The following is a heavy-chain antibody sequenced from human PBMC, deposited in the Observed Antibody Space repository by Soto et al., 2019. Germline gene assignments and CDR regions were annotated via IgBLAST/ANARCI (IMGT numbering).Heavy chain of an antibody. D-gene: IGHD3-9*01. CDR2: ISSDGSTT. CDR1: GFSFRSYW. Sequence: EVQLVKSGGDLVQSGGSLGLSCAASGFSFRSYWMHWVRQAPGKGLVWVARISSDGSTTTYADSASGRFIISRDNDANILYLQMSSLRAEDTAVYYCAREYYGVLTGYYNDFWGQGTLVTVSS. V-gene: IGHV3-74*01. CDR3: AREYYGVLTGYYNDF. J-gene: IGHJ4*02.